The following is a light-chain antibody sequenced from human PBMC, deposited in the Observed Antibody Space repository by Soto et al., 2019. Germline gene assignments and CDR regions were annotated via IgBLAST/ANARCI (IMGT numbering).Light chain of an antibody. CDR1: QSVSSN. CDR2: GAS. J-gene: IGKJ5*01. Sequence: EIMMKQSPATLSVTQGERATLSCRASQSVSSNLAWYQQKPGQAPRLLIYGASTRATGIPAMFSGSGSGTEFTLTISSLQSEDFAVYYCQQYNNWPITFGQGTLLEIK. CDR3: QQYNNWPIT. V-gene: IGKV3-15*01.